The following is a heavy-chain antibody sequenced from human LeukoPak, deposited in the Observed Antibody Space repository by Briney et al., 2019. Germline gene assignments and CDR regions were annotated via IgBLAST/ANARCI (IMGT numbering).Heavy chain of an antibody. CDR2: ISSSSSTI. Sequence: QAGGSLRLSCAPSGFTFSSYSMNWVRQAPGKGLEWVSYISSSSSTIYYADSVKGRFTISRDNAKNSLYLQMNSLRAEDTAVYYCARDLGGDQLGKFDPWGQGTLVTVSS. J-gene: IGHJ5*02. CDR3: ARDLGGDQLGKFDP. D-gene: IGHD7-27*01. CDR1: GFTFSSYS. V-gene: IGHV3-48*01.